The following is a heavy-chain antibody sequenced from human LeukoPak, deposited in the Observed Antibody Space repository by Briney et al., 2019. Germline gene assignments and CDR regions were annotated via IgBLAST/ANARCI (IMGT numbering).Heavy chain of an antibody. J-gene: IGHJ4*02. V-gene: IGHV3-53*01. CDR2: SYSGGSR. Sequence: GGSLSLSCAASGFTVSTDHMSWVRQAPGKGLEWVAVSYSGGSRQYAQSVKGRFIISRDNSKNPLYLQMNSLRAEDTALYYCARVWELSFDHWGQGTLVTVSS. D-gene: IGHD1-26*01. CDR3: ARVWELSFDH. CDR1: GFTVSTDH.